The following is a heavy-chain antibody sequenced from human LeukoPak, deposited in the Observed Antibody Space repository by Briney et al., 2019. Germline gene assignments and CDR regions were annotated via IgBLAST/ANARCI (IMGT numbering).Heavy chain of an antibody. CDR1: GYTFTGYY. J-gene: IGHJ4*02. CDR2: INPNSGGT. Sequence: ASVKVSCKASGYTFTGYYIHWVRQAPGQGLEWMGWINPNSGGTNYAQKFQGRVTMTEDTSTDTAYMELSSLRSEDTAVYYCATGRYYAYWGQGTLVTVSS. D-gene: IGHD3-3*01. CDR3: ATGRYYAY. V-gene: IGHV1-2*02.